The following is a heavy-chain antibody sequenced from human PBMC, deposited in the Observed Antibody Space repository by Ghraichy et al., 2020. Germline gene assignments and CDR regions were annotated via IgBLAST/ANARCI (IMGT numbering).Heavy chain of an antibody. CDR1: GGSISSSSYY. V-gene: IGHV4-39*01. CDR2: IYYSGST. J-gene: IGHJ5*02. CDR3: ARGVIHYHLAASLS. Sequence: SETLSLTCTVSGGSISSSSYYWGWIRQPPGKGLEWIGSIYYSGSTYYNPSLKSRVTISVDTSKNQFSLKLSSVTAADTAVYYCARGVIHYHLAASLSWGQGTLVTVSS. D-gene: IGHD2-15*01.